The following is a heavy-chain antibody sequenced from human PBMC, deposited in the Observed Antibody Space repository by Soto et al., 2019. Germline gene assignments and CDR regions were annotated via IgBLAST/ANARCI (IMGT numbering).Heavy chain of an antibody. CDR2: ISSSSSTI. J-gene: IGHJ4*02. CDR1: GFTFSSYS. D-gene: IGHD2-21*01. CDR3: ARDTGVIAISLFDY. Sequence: GGSLRLSCAASGFTFSSYSMNWVRQAPGKGLEWVSYISSSSSTIYYADSVKGRFTISRDNAKNSLYLQMNSLRAEDTAVYYCARDTGVIAISLFDYWGQGTLVTVSS. V-gene: IGHV3-48*01.